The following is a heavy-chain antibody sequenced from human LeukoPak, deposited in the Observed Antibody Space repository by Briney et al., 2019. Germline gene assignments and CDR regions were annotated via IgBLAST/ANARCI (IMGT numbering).Heavy chain of an antibody. D-gene: IGHD3-16*02. CDR3: ARSYVWGSYRLDY. CDR1: GGTFSSYA. CDR2: IIPIFGTA. J-gene: IGHJ4*02. Sequence: SVKVSCKASGGTFSSYAISWVRQAPGQGLEWMGRIIPIFGTANYAQKFQGRVTITTDESTSTAYMELSSLRSEDTAVYYCARSYVWGSYRLDYWGQGTLVTVSS. V-gene: IGHV1-69*05.